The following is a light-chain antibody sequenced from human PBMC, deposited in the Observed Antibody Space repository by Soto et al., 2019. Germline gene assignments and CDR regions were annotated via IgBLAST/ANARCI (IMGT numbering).Light chain of an antibody. Sequence: EIVMTQSPATLSVSPGERATLSCRASQSVGSNLAWYHQKPGQAPRLLLYGASPGATGIPARFSGSGSGTEVTLTIGSLQSEDFAVYYCQQYSRWPRTFGQGTKVEIK. J-gene: IGKJ1*01. CDR3: QQYSRWPRT. CDR1: QSVGSN. V-gene: IGKV3-15*01. CDR2: GAS.